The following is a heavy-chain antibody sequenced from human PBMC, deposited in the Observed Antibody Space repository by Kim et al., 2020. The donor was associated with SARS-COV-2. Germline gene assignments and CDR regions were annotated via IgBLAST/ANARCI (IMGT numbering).Heavy chain of an antibody. CDR3: ARALSPWQWLVLCDY. CDR2: IWYDGSNK. V-gene: IGHV3-33*01. CDR1: GFTFSSYG. D-gene: IGHD6-19*01. J-gene: IGHJ4*02. Sequence: GGSLRLSCAASGFTFSSYGMHWVRQAPGKGLEWVAVIWYDGSNKYYADSVKGRFTISRDNSKNTLYLQMNSLRAEDTAVYYCARALSPWQWLVLCDYWGQGTLVTVSS.